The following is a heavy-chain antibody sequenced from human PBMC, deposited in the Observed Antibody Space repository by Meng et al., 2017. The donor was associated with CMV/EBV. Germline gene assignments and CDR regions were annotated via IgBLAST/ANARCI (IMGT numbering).Heavy chain of an antibody. J-gene: IGHJ5*02. D-gene: IGHD6-13*01. CDR1: GYPFTGYY. CDR3: ARQHNSSSWIINWFDP. Sequence: QGRVGQSGAEVKKPGASLKVSCKASGYPFTGYYMHWVRQAPGQGLEWMGWINPNSGGTNYAQKFQGRVTMTRDTSISTAYMELSRLRSDDTAVYYCARQHNSSSWIINWFDPWGQGTLVTVSS. V-gene: IGHV1-2*02. CDR2: INPNSGGT.